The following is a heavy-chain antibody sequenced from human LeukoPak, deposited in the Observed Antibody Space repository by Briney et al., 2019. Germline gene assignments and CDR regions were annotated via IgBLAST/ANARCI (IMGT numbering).Heavy chain of an antibody. D-gene: IGHD3-10*01. J-gene: IGHJ4*02. CDR1: RHSFSSYW. CDR3: ARERGGGAPLDY. CDR2: IYPGDSDT. Sequence: GESLKISCKGSRHSFSSYWIAWVRQMPGKGLEWMGIIYPGDSDTRYSPSFQGQVTISVDKSISTAYLQWNSLKASDTAIYYCARERGGGAPLDYWGQGTLVTVSS. V-gene: IGHV5-51*03.